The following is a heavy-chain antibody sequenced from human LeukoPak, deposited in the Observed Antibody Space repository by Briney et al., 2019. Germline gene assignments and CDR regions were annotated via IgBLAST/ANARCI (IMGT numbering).Heavy chain of an antibody. D-gene: IGHD6-19*01. V-gene: IGHV3-23*01. CDR3: AEDLLSGTGWYFDY. J-gene: IGHJ4*02. CDR1: GFTFSIYA. CDR2: ISGSGTST. Sequence: PGGSLRLSCAASGFTFSIYAMSWVRQAPGKGLEWVSDISGSGTSTYYADSVKGRFTISRDNSKNTLYLQMNSLRADDTAVYYWAEDLLSGTGWYFDYWGQGTLVTVSS.